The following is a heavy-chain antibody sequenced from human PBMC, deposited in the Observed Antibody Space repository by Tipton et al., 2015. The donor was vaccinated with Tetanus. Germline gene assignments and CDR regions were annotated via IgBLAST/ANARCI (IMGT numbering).Heavy chain of an antibody. CDR3: ARYYDSSGYYRRRYTSSFDY. D-gene: IGHD3-22*01. J-gene: IGHJ4*02. Sequence: TLSLTCVGYGESLRDYFWTWIRQPPGKGLEWIGEINHGGDTNFSPSLKSRVSMSVDTSKRQFSLSLTSVTAADTAVYYCARYYDSSGYYRRRYTSSFDYWGQGTLVTVSS. CDR2: INHGGDT. CDR1: GESLRDYF. V-gene: IGHV4-34*01.